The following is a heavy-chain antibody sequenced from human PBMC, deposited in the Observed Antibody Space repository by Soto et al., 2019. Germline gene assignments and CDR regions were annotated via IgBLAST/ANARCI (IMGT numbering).Heavy chain of an antibody. J-gene: IGHJ4*02. CDR1: GFTFSSYA. CDR2: ISGSGGST. V-gene: IGHV3-23*01. D-gene: IGHD4-17*01. CDR3: AKGYGDSKVSTFDY. Sequence: GGSLRLSCAASGFTFSSYAMSWVRQAPGKGLEWVSAISGSGGSTYYADSVKGRFTISRDNSKNTLYLQMNSLRAXDTXXXYCAKGYGDSKVSTFDYWGQGTLVTVSS.